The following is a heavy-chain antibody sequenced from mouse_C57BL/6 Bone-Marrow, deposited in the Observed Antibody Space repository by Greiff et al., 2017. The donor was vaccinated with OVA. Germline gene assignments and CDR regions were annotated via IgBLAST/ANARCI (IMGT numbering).Heavy chain of an antibody. D-gene: IGHD2-1*01. CDR1: GYTFTSYS. Sequence: VQLQQPGTELVKPGASVKLSCKASGYTFTSYSMPWVKQRPGQGLEWIGNINPSNGGTNYNEKFKSKATLTVDKSSSTAYMQLSSLTSEDTADYYCARGYYGNYRAMDYWGQGTSVTVSS. CDR3: ARGYYGNYRAMDY. J-gene: IGHJ4*01. CDR2: INPSNGGT. V-gene: IGHV1-53*01.